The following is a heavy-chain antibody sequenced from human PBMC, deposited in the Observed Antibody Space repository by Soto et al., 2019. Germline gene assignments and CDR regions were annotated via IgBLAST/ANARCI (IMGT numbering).Heavy chain of an antibody. CDR3: ARDLGSGYDPGDY. V-gene: IGHV1-69*13. D-gene: IGHD5-12*01. CDR2: IIPTIGTT. CDR1: GDTFNIFA. J-gene: IGHJ4*02. Sequence: ASVTVSCKASGDTFNIFAISWVRQAPGQGLEWMGGIIPTIGTTNYAQRFQGRITITGDESTGTAYMELSSLKSEDTAVYYCARDLGSGYDPGDYWGQGTLVTVSS.